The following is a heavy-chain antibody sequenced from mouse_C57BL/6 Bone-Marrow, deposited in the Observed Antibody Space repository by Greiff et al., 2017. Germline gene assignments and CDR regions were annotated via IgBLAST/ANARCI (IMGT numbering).Heavy chain of an antibody. CDR2: ISSGGDYI. J-gene: IGHJ2*01. CDR1: GFTFSRYA. V-gene: IGHV5-9-1*02. Sequence: EVMLVESGEGLVKPGGSLKLSCAASGFTFSRYAMSWVRQTPGKRLEWVAYISSGGDYIYYEENVKGRYTLSRDNARNTPYLQMSSLKSEDTAMYYCTRVYYYGSSYYFDYWGQGSTLTVSS. D-gene: IGHD1-1*01. CDR3: TRVYYYGSSYYFDY.